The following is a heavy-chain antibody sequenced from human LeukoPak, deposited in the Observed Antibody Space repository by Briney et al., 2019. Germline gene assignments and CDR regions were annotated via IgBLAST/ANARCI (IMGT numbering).Heavy chain of an antibody. J-gene: IGHJ4*02. CDR1: GFTFSSYG. Sequence: GGSLRLSCAASGFTFSSYGVHWVRQAPGKGLEWVAVISYDGSNKYYADSVKGRFTISRDNSKNTLYLQMNSLRAEDTAVYYCARHDSSGYEYFDYWGQGTLVTVSS. D-gene: IGHD3-22*01. V-gene: IGHV3-30*03. CDR3: ARHDSSGYEYFDY. CDR2: ISYDGSNK.